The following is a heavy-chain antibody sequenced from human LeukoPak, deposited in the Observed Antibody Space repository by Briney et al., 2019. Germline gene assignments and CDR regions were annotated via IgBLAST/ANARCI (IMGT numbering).Heavy chain of an antibody. Sequence: PGGSLRLSCAASGFTFSGYGMSWVRQAPGKGLEWVSAISGSGGSTYHADSVKGRFTISRDNSKNTLYLQMNSLRAEDTAVYYCASAVAGTNYYYYYMDVWGKGTTVTISS. CDR3: ASAVAGTNYYYYYMDV. CDR1: GFTFSGYG. D-gene: IGHD6-19*01. CDR2: ISGSGGST. V-gene: IGHV3-23*01. J-gene: IGHJ6*03.